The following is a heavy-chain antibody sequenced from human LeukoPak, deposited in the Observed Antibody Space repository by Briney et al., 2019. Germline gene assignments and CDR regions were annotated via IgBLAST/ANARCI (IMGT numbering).Heavy chain of an antibody. CDR1: GGSFSSYS. V-gene: IGHV4-34*01. CDR3: APLNSPLPH. CDR2: INHSGST. Sequence: SETLSLTCAVYGGSFSSYSWSWIRQPPGKGLEWIGKINHSGSTNYNPSLKSRVTISVDTSKNQFSLKLSSVTAADTAVYYCAPLNSPLPHWGRGNLVTVSS. J-gene: IGHJ4*02. D-gene: IGHD1-7*01.